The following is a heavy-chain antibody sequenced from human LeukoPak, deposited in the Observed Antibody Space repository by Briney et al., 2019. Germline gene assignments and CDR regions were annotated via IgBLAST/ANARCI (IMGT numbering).Heavy chain of an antibody. CDR1: GFTFSSHT. CDR2: ISATGFTT. J-gene: IGHJ4*02. Sequence: GGSLRLSCAASGFTFSSHTMSWVRQAPGKGLEWISVISATGFTTYHTDSVKGRFTISRDNSKNMLYLQVDGLRAEDTAVYYCVRGAQLPGIDYWGQGTLVTVSS. D-gene: IGHD1-1*01. V-gene: IGHV3-23*01. CDR3: VRGAQLPGIDY.